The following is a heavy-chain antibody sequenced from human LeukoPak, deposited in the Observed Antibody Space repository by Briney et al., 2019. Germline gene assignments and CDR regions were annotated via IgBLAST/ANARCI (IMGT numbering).Heavy chain of an antibody. D-gene: IGHD4-11*01. CDR1: GFTFSSYS. V-gene: IGHV3-21*01. J-gene: IGHJ6*03. CDR3: ARDSGNYPLDYYYYMDV. CDR2: ISSSSSYI. Sequence: GGSLRLSCAASGFTFSSYSMNWVRQAPGKGLEWVSSISSSSSYIYYADSVKGRFTISRDNAKNSLYLQMNSLRAEDTAVYYCARDSGNYPLDYYYYMDVWGKGTTVTVSS.